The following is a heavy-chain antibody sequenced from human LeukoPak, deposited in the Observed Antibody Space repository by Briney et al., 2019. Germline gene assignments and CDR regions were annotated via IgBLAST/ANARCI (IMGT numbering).Heavy chain of an antibody. D-gene: IGHD6-13*01. J-gene: IGHJ5*02. Sequence: GGSLRLSCAASGFTFNTYAMSWVRQAPGKGLEWVSSISTSSSYIYYADSVKGRFTISRDNARKSMFLQMSSLRAEDTALYYCARGAQNVAAADNWFDPWGQGTLVTVSS. CDR3: ARGAQNVAAADNWFDP. CDR2: ISTSSSYI. CDR1: GFTFNTYA. V-gene: IGHV3-21*01.